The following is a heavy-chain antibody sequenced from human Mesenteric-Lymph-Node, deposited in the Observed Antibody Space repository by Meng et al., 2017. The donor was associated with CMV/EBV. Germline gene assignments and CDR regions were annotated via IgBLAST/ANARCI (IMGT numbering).Heavy chain of an antibody. J-gene: IGHJ4*02. Sequence: ASVKVSCKAPGYTFRSYGISWVRQAPGQGLEWMGWISGYNGDTSYAQNLQGRVTMTTDTSTSTAYMELRSLRSDDTAVYYCARGAAGGETQFDSWGQGTLVTVSS. CDR2: ISGYNGDT. CDR3: ARGAAGGETQFDS. D-gene: IGHD3-16*01. CDR1: GYTFRSYG. V-gene: IGHV1-18*01.